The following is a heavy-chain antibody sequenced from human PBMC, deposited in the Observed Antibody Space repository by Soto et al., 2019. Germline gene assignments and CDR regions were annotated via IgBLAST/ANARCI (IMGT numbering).Heavy chain of an antibody. V-gene: IGHV3-30*18. CDR2: ISYDGSNK. CDR3: AKGLGGYSYGRPLYYYYYGMDV. J-gene: IGHJ6*02. D-gene: IGHD5-18*01. CDR1: GFTFSSYG. Sequence: GGSLRLSSAASGFTFSSYGMHWVRQAPGKGLEWVAVISYDGSNKYYADSVKGRFTISRDNSKNTLYLQMNSLRAEDTAVYYCAKGLGGYSYGRPLYYYYYGMDVWGQGTTVTVSS.